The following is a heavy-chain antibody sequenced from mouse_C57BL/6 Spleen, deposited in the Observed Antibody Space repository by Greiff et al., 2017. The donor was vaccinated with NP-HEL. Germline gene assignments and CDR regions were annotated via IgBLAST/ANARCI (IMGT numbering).Heavy chain of an antibody. CDR2: IDPEDGDT. D-gene: IGHD2-1*01. CDR1: GFNIKDYY. CDR3: TGYYGNFYYYAMDY. Sequence: VQLKQSGAALVRPGASVKLSCTASGFNIKDYYMHWVKQRPEQGLEWIGRIDPEDGDTEYAPKFQGKATMTADTSSNTAYLQLSSLTSEDTAVYYCTGYYGNFYYYAMDYWGQGTSVTVSS. V-gene: IGHV14-1*01. J-gene: IGHJ4*01.